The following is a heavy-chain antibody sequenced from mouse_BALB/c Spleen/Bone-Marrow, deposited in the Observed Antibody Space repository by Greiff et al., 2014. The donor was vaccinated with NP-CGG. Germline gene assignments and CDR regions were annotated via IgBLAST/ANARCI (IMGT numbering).Heavy chain of an antibody. V-gene: IGHV1-37*01. CDR2: INPFNGDT. CDR3: GRWGDGYYYAMDY. Sequence: VQLQQSGPDLVKPWASVKLSCKASGYSFTGYFLNWVRQSHGKSLEWIGRINPFNGDTFYNQKFKGKATLTVDKSSTTAHMELLSLTSEDSAVYYCGRWGDGYYYAMDYWGQGTSVTVSS. J-gene: IGHJ4*01. D-gene: IGHD2-3*01. CDR1: GYSFTGYF.